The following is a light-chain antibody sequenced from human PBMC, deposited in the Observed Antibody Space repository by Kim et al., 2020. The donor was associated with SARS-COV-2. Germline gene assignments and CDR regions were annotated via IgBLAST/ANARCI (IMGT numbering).Light chain of an antibody. J-gene: IGLJ3*02. Sequence: QSALTQPASASGSPGQSITISCTGTSSDVGGYNYVSWYQQFPGKAPKLLIYDVSNRPSGVSNRFSGSKSANTASLTISGLQAEDEADYYCTSYTSSATWVFGGGTQLTVL. CDR1: SSDVGGYNY. V-gene: IGLV2-14*03. CDR2: DVS. CDR3: TSYTSSATWV.